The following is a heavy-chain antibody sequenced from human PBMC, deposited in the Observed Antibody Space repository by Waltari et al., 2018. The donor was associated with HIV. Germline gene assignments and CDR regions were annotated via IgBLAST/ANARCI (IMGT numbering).Heavy chain of an antibody. CDR1: GGSISDSF. CDR3: ARVKAYYYDNSGFYFFDY. D-gene: IGHD3-22*01. Sequence: QVQLQESGPGLVKPSETLSLTCSVSGGSISDSFWSWIRRPPGKGREWVGHGSSTGNAKYNPSLQSRVAISVDTSKSQFSLRLTSVTAADTAVYFCARVKAYYYDNSGFYFFDYWGQGTLVTVSS. J-gene: IGHJ4*02. CDR2: GSSTGNA. V-gene: IGHV4-59*01.